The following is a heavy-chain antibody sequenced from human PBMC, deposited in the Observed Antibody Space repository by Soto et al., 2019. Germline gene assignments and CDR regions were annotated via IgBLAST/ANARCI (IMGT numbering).Heavy chain of an antibody. V-gene: IGHV1-69*13. J-gene: IGHJ5*02. D-gene: IGHD6-13*01. CDR2: IIPIFGTA. CDR3: AKEAARTKDRTKKTWFDP. Sequence: SVKVSCKASGGTFSSYAISWVRQAPGQGLEWMGGIIPIFGTANYAQKFQGRVTITADESTSTAYMELSSLRAEDTAVYYCAKEAARTKDRTKKTWFDPWGQGTLVTVSS. CDR1: GGTFSSYA.